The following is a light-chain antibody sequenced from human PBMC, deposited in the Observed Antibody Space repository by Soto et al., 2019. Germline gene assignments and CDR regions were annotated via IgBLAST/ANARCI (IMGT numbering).Light chain of an antibody. V-gene: IGKV1-5*01. CDR1: QGITTF. Sequence: DIQMTQSPSTLSASIGDRVTITCRASQGITTFLAWYQQKPGKAPQILIYDASKLEPGVPSRLSGGGSGTEFTLTISSLQPDDFATYYCQQYSTYPFTFGGGTRVEIK. J-gene: IGKJ4*01. CDR3: QQYSTYPFT. CDR2: DAS.